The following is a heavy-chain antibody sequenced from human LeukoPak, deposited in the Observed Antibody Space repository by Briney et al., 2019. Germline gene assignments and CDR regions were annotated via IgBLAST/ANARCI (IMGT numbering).Heavy chain of an antibody. CDR2: IRSKAYGGTT. V-gene: IGHV3-49*04. CDR3: TRGLWGPPFDY. CDR1: GFTFCDYA. J-gene: IGHJ4*02. D-gene: IGHD3-16*01. Sequence: PGGSLRLSCTASGFTFCDYAMSWVRQAPGKGLEWVGFIRSKAYGGTTEYAASVKGRFTISRDDSKSIAYLQMNSLKTEDTAVYYCTRGLWGPPFDYWGQGTLVTVSS.